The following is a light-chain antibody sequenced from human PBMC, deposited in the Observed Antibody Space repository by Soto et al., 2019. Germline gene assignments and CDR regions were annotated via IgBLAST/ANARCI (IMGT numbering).Light chain of an antibody. CDR3: QQYDNSVWT. J-gene: IGKJ1*01. Sequence: EIVLTQSPGTLSLSLGERATVSCRAGQSVSNSFLAWYQQAPGQAPRLLIYGASRRATGIPDRFSGSGSGTDFTLTISRLEPEDLAVYYCQQYDNSVWTFGQGTKVDIK. V-gene: IGKV3-20*01. CDR1: QSVSNSF. CDR2: GAS.